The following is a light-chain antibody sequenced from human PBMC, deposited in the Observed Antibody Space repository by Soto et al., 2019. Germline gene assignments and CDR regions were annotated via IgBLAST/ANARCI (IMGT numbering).Light chain of an antibody. J-gene: IGLJ3*02. CDR3: CSFARSGTWM. CDR1: SSDVGSYNL. Sequence: QSALTQPASVSGSPGQSITISCTGTSSDVGSYNLVSWYQQHPGKVTKLMIYEVSKPPSGFSTRFSGSKSGNTASLTISGLQAEDEADYYCCSFARSGTWMFGGGTKLTVL. V-gene: IGLV2-23*02. CDR2: EVS.